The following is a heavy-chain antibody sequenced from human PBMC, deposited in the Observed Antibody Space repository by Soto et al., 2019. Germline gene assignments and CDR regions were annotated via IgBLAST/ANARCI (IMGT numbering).Heavy chain of an antibody. J-gene: IGHJ4*02. D-gene: IGHD1-26*01. V-gene: IGHV1-69*18. CDR2: FIPIFGTK. CDR1: GGSLGTSS. CDR3: AVSLRAEVGALDY. Sequence: QVHLVQSGAEVKKPGSSVKVSCKSSGGSLGTSSITWVRQAPGQGLEWMGIFIPIFGTKNNAQKFQGRVAITADESTSTAYMELSSLRFEDTAVYYCAVSLRAEVGALDYWGQGTLVTVSS.